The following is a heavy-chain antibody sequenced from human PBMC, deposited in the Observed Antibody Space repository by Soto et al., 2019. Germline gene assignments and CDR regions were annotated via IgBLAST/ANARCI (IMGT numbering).Heavy chain of an antibody. J-gene: IGHJ6*02. D-gene: IGHD2-15*01. V-gene: IGHV1-3*01. Sequence: ASVKVSCKASGYTFTSYAMHWERQAPGQRLEWMGWINAGNGNTKYSQKFQGRVTITRDTSASTAYMELSSLRSEDTAVYYCVVTDYCSGGSCYYYGMDVWGQGTTVTVSS. CDR2: INAGNGNT. CDR1: GYTFTSYA. CDR3: VVTDYCSGGSCYYYGMDV.